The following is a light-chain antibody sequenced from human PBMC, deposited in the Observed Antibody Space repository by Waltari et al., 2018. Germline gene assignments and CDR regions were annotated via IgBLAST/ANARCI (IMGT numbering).Light chain of an antibody. CDR2: VNSDGSH. CDR1: SVHSSNV. J-gene: IGLJ3*02. V-gene: IGLV4-69*01. Sequence: QLVLTQSPSASASLGASVKLPCTLSSVHSSNVIAWLQQQPEKGPRYLMKVNSDGSHSQGDEIPDRFSGSSSGAERYLTISSLQAEDEADYYCQTGGHGTWVFGGGTKLTVL. CDR3: QTGGHGTWV.